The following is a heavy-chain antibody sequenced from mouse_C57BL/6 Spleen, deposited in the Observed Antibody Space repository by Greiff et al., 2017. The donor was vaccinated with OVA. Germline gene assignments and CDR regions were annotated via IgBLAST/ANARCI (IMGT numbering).Heavy chain of an antibody. J-gene: IGHJ3*01. V-gene: IGHV3-6*01. Sequence: GPGLVKPSQSLSLTCSVTGYSITSGYYWNWIRQFPGNKLEWMGYISYDGSNNYNPSLKNRISITRDTSKNQFFLKLNSVTTEDTATYYCARGYDYDGAWFAYWGQGTLVTVSA. CDR1: GYSITSGYY. CDR2: ISYDGSN. D-gene: IGHD2-4*01. CDR3: ARGYDYDGAWFAY.